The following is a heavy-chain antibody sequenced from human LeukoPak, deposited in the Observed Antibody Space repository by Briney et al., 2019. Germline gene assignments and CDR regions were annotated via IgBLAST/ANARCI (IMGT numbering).Heavy chain of an antibody. CDR3: ARGRAGRLGWSNP. J-gene: IGHJ5*02. CDR2: IYHSGAT. V-gene: IGHV4-38-2*02. CDR1: GDSISTSYY. Sequence: PSETLSLTCSVSGDSISTSYYWAWVRRSPGKGLEWIGSIYHSGATDYNPSLKSRLTMSVDTSKNQFSLKLTSVTAADTAVYHCARGRAGRLGWSNPWGQGTLVTISS. D-gene: IGHD6-13*01.